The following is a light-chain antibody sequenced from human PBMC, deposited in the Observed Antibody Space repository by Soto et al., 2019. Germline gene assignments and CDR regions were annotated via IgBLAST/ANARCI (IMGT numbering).Light chain of an antibody. CDR1: STDVGGYDY. J-gene: IGLJ1*01. CDR3: TSYAGGNNV. CDR2: EVN. V-gene: IGLV2-8*01. Sequence: QSVLTQPPSASGSPGQSVTISCTGTSTDVGGYDYVSWYQQHPGKVPKLMIYEVNKRPSGVPDRFSDSKSGNTASLTVSGLQPEDEADYYCTSYAGGNNVFGTGTKVTVL.